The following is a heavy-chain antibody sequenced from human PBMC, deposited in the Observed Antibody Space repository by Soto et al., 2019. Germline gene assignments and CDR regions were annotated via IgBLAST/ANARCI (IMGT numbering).Heavy chain of an antibody. CDR2: IYYSGST. CDR3: AREGPREGGSGSYEYYFDY. J-gene: IGHJ4*02. V-gene: IGHV4-30-4*08. D-gene: IGHD3-10*01. CDR1: GGSISNGPYY. Sequence: SQTLSLTCTVSGGSISNGPYYWNWVRQPPGKGLEWIGYIYYSGSTYYNPSLKNRVTISIDTSKNQFSLKLTSVTAADTAVYYCAREGPREGGSGSYEYYFDYWGQGTLVTVSS.